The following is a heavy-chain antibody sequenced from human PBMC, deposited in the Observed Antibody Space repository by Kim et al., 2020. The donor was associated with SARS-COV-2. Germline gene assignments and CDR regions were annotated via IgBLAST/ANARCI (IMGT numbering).Heavy chain of an antibody. Sequence: NTKYSQKFQGRVTITRDTSASTAYMELSSLRSEDTAVYYCARGLVAATPKWGQGTLVTVSS. D-gene: IGHD2-15*01. CDR3: ARGLVAATPK. V-gene: IGHV1-3*01. J-gene: IGHJ4*02. CDR2: NT.